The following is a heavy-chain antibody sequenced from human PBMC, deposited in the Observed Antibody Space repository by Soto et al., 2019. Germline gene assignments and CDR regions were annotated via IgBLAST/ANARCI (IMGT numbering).Heavy chain of an antibody. CDR3: ATLWFGEGDY. V-gene: IGHV4-39*01. D-gene: IGHD3-10*01. J-gene: IGHJ4*02. CDR1: GGSISRSSYF. Sequence: QLQLQESGPGLVKPSETLSLTCTVSGGSISRSSYFWGWIRQPPGKGLEWIGSIYYSGNTYYNASRRGXVXRXXDTAKSQFALKLRSVAAADTAVYYCATLWFGEGDYWGQGTLVTVSS. CDR2: IYYSGNT.